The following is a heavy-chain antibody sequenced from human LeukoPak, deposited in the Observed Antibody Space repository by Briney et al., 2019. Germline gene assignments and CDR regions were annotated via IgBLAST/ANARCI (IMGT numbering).Heavy chain of an antibody. CDR2: IYYTET. J-gene: IGHJ4*02. D-gene: IGHD3-22*01. V-gene: IGHV4-59*02. Sequence: SETLSLTCTVSGGSVSDYYWSWIRQSPGKGLEWIGYIYYTETSYNLSLKSRVTISVDTSKNQFSLKLSSVTAADTAVYYCARDGVSKGTWLPVPHFDYWGQGTLVTVSS. CDR1: GGSVSDYY. CDR3: ARDGVSKGTWLPVPHFDY.